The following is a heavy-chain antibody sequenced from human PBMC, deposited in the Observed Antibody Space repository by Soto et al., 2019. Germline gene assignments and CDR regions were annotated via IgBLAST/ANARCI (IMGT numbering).Heavy chain of an antibody. J-gene: IGHJ6*02. V-gene: IGHV3-48*02. CDR2: ISSSSSTI. CDR1: GFTFSSYS. CDR3: ARDGPDFPYYYGMDV. Sequence: LRLSCAASGFTFSSYSMNWVRQAPGKGLEWVSYISSSSSTIYYADSVKGRFTISRDNAKNSLYLQMNSLRDEDTAVYYCARDGPDFPYYYGMDVWGQGTTVTVSS. D-gene: IGHD3-3*01.